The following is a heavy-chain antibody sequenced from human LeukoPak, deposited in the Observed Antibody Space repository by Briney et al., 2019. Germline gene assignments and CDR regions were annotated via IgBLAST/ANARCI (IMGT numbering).Heavy chain of an antibody. Sequence: SETLSLTCTVSGGSISSGNYYWSWIRQPAGKGLEWVGRIYTSGSTNYNPPLKSRVTISVDTSKNQFSLKLSSVTAADTAVYYCARDDGPYSYGFDYWGQGTLVTVSS. CDR1: GGSISSGNYY. V-gene: IGHV4-61*02. CDR3: ARDDGPYSYGFDY. J-gene: IGHJ4*02. D-gene: IGHD5-18*01. CDR2: IYTSGST.